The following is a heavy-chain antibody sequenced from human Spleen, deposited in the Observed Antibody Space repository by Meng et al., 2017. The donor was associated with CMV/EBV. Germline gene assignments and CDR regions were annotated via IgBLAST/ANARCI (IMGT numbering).Heavy chain of an antibody. J-gene: IGHJ4*02. CDR1: GFTFDDYA. D-gene: IGHD5-12*01. Sequence: SLKISCAASGFTFDDYAMHWVRQAPGKGLEWVSGISWNSGSIGYADSVKDRFTISRDNAKNSLYLQMNSLRAEDTAVYYCAKDRGWLDYWGQGTLVTVSS. CDR3: AKDRGWLDY. CDR2: ISWNSGSI. V-gene: IGHV3-9*01.